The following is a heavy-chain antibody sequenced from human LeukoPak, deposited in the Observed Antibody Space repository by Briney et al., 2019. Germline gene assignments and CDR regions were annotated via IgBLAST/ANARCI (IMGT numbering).Heavy chain of an antibody. Sequence: GGSLRLSCATSGFSFNTYNMNWVRQAPGKGLEWVSCIDSHSNYKYYADSVKGRFSIPRDNGKNSLFLQMNSLRPEDTAVYYCAREDGVVGGNSAFDIWGQGTVVTVSS. CDR1: GFSFNTYN. V-gene: IGHV3-21*01. J-gene: IGHJ3*02. CDR2: IDSHSNYK. CDR3: AREDGVVGGNSAFDI. D-gene: IGHD1-26*01.